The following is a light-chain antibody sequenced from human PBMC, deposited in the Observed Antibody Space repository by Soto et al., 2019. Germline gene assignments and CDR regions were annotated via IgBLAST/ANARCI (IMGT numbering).Light chain of an antibody. CDR2: GAS. CDR3: HQYDQWWK. Sequence: EILMTQSPATLSLSPGERATFSCRASHSINTNLAWFQLKPGQAPRLLIYGASIRATGIPTRFSGSGSGTEFSLTISSLQAEDFGVYFCHQYDQWWKFGQGTKVDIK. J-gene: IGKJ1*01. CDR1: HSINTN. V-gene: IGKV3-15*01.